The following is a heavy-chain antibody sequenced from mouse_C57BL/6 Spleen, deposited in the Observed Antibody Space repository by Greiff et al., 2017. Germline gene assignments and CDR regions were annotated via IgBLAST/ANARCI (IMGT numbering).Heavy chain of an antibody. CDR2: IDPSDSYT. Sequence: QVQLQQPGAELVRPGTSVKLSCKASGYTFTSYWMHWVKQRPGQGLEWIGVIDPSDSYTNYNQNFKGKAKLTVDTYSSTAYMQLSSLQSGDSAVYYCAKSLDSSGYWSQGTTLTVSS. D-gene: IGHD3-2*02. J-gene: IGHJ2*01. CDR3: AKSLDSSGY. CDR1: GYTFTSYW. V-gene: IGHV1-59*01.